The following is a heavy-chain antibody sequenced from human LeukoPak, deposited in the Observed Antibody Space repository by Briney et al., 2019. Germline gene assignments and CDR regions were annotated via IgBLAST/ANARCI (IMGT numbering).Heavy chain of an antibody. CDR3: ARPAAGTAPYFDY. Sequence: GESLKIPCKVSGYSFTSNWIVWVRQKPGEGLEWMGIIYPGDSDTRYSPSFQGQVTISVDKSINTAYLQWSSLKASDTAMYFCARPAAGTAPYFDYWGQGTLVTVSS. CDR1: GYSFTSNW. J-gene: IGHJ4*02. D-gene: IGHD6-19*01. V-gene: IGHV5-51*01. CDR2: IYPGDSDT.